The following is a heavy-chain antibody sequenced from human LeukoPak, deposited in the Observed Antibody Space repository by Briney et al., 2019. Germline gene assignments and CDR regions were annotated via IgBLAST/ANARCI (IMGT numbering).Heavy chain of an antibody. CDR3: AKSRAPTADPDAFDV. Sequence: GGSLRLSCVGSGFIFSNYGIHWVRQAPGKGLEWVAFIRYGGNIEYYADSVKGRFTISRDNSKNSLYLQMKSLRPEDTATYYCAKSRAPTADPDAFDVWGQGTLVTVSS. J-gene: IGHJ3*01. V-gene: IGHV3-30*02. CDR1: GFIFSNYG. D-gene: IGHD1-14*01. CDR2: IRYGGNIE.